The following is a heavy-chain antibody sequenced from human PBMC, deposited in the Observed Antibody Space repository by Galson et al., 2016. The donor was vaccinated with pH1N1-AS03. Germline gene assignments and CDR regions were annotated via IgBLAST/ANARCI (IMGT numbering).Heavy chain of an antibody. CDR1: GGKFSRYA. CDR2: TSGMFGTT. Sequence: SVKVSCKVSGGKFSRYAISWVRQAPGQGLEWMGGTSGMFGTTTYAQRFQGRDTITADEITSTASMDLRSLKSEDTAVYYCPRSPGYQLLPPCDPWGQGTLVTVSS. J-gene: IGHJ5*02. CDR3: PRSPGYQLLPPCDP. D-gene: IGHD2-2*01. V-gene: IGHV1-69*13.